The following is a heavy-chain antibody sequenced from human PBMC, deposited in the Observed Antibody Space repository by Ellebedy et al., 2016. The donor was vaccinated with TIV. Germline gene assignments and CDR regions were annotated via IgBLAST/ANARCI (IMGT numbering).Heavy chain of an antibody. CDR3: ARGFIAVVPAAPPLDY. CDR1: GFTFSSYA. J-gene: IGHJ4*02. Sequence: GESLKLSXAASGFTFSSYAMHWVRQAPGRGLEWVAVISYDGSNKYYADSVKGRFTISRDNSKNTLYLQMNSLRAEDTALYYCARGFIAVVPAAPPLDYWGQGTLVTVSS. V-gene: IGHV3-30-3*01. CDR2: ISYDGSNK. D-gene: IGHD2-2*01.